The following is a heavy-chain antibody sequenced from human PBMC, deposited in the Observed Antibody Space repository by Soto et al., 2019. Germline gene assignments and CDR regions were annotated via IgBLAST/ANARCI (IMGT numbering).Heavy chain of an antibody. CDR1: GFTFSNYA. CDR2: ISGSGGST. D-gene: IGHD6-13*01. Sequence: EVQLLGSGGGLVQPGGSLRLSCAASGFTFSNYAMNWVRQAPGKGLEWVSVISGSGGSTYYADSVKGRFTISRDNSKNTLYMQMNSLRAEDTAVYYCARRSSSWYFDYWGQGTLVTVSS. J-gene: IGHJ4*02. CDR3: ARRSSSWYFDY. V-gene: IGHV3-23*01.